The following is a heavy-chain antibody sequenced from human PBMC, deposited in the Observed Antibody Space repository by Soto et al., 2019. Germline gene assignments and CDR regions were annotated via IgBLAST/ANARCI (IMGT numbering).Heavy chain of an antibody. D-gene: IGHD3-10*01. Sequence: SETLSLTCTFSGCSISSYYWSWIRQPTGKGLEWIGYIYYSGSTNYNPSLKSRVTISVDTSKNQFSLKLSSVTAADTAVYYCARLYYGSRSYLDYWGQGTLVTVSS. J-gene: IGHJ4*02. CDR1: GCSISSYY. V-gene: IGHV4-59*08. CDR3: ARLYYGSRSYLDY. CDR2: IYYSGST.